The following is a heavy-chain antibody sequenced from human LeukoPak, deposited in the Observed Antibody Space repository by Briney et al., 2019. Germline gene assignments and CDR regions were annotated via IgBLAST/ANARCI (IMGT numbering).Heavy chain of an antibody. Sequence: PSETLSLTCTVSGGSISSYYWSWIRRPPGKGLEWVGYIYYSGSTNYNPSLKSRVTISVDTSKNQFSLKLSSVTAADTAVYYCARDRPYYYYMDVWGKGATVTVSS. CDR1: GGSISSYY. J-gene: IGHJ6*03. CDR3: ARDRPYYYYMDV. CDR2: IYYSGST. V-gene: IGHV4-59*01.